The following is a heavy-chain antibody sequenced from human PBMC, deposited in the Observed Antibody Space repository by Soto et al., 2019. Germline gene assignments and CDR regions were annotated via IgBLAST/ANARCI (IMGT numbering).Heavy chain of an antibody. V-gene: IGHV5-51*01. J-gene: IGHJ4*02. CDR1: GYSFTSYW. CDR3: ARRSGSYYPGPYFDY. D-gene: IGHD1-26*01. CDR2: IYPGDSDT. Sequence: PGESLKISCKGSGYSFTSYWIGWVRQMPGKGLEWMGIIYPGDSDTRYSPSFQGQVTISADKSISTAYLQWSSLKASDTAMYYCARRSGSYYPGPYFDYWGQGTLVTVSS.